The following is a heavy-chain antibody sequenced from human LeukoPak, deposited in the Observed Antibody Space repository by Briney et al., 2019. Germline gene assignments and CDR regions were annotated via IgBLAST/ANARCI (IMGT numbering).Heavy chain of an antibody. Sequence: SETLSLTCTVSGGSISSGGYYWSWIRQHPGKGLEWIGYIYYSGSTYYNPSLKSRVTISVDTSKNQFSLKLSSVTAADTAVYYCARRGDYGERLFDYWGQGTLVTVSS. D-gene: IGHD4-17*01. CDR2: IYYSGST. CDR1: GGSISSGGYY. V-gene: IGHV4-31*03. CDR3: ARRGDYGERLFDY. J-gene: IGHJ4*02.